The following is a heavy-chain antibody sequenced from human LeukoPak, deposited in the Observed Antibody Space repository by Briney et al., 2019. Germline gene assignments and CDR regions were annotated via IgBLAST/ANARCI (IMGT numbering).Heavy chain of an antibody. CDR2: ISAYNGNT. J-gene: IGHJ6*03. Sequence: GASVKVSCKASGYTFTSYGISWVRQAPGQGLEWMGWISAYNGNTNYAQKLQGRVTMTTDTSTSTAYMELRSLRSDDTAVYYCARECYTAQESGYYYYMDVWGKGTTVTVSS. CDR3: ARECYTAQESGYYYYMDV. V-gene: IGHV1-18*01. CDR1: GYTFTSYG. D-gene: IGHD5-18*01.